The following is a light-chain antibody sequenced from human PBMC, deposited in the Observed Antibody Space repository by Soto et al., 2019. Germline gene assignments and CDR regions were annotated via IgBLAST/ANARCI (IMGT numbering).Light chain of an antibody. J-gene: IGKJ1*01. Sequence: EIVLTQSPGTLSLSPGERATLSCRASQSVSSSYLAWYQQKPGQAPRLLIYGASSRATGTPDRFSGSGSGTDFTLTISRLEPEDFAVYCFQQYGSSPNTFGQGTKVEIK. CDR3: QQYGSSPNT. CDR2: GAS. CDR1: QSVSSSY. V-gene: IGKV3-20*01.